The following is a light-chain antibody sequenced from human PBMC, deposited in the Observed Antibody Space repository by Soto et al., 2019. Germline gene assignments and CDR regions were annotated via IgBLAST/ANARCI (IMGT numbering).Light chain of an antibody. CDR2: EVS. CDR3: SSYTSSGTYG. J-gene: IGLJ1*01. CDR1: SSDVGAYNY. Sequence: QSALTQPASVSGSTGQSITISCSGTSSDVGAYNYVSWSQQHTGKAPQLMIYEVSNRPSGVSDRFSGSKSGNTASLTISGLQAEDEADYYCSSYTSSGTYGFGTGPKLTVL. V-gene: IGLV2-14*01.